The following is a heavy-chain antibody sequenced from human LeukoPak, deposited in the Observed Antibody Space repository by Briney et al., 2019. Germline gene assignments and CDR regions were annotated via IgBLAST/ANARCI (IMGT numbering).Heavy chain of an antibody. J-gene: IGHJ3*02. V-gene: IGHV1-69*13. CDR2: IIPIFGTA. CDR1: GGTFSSYA. Sequence: SVEVSCKASGGTFSSYAISWVLQAPGQGLEWMGGIIPIFGTANYAQKFQGRVTITADESTSTAYMELSSLRSEDTAVYYCARADITIFGVVISLAFDIWGQGTMVTVSS. D-gene: IGHD3-3*01. CDR3: ARADITIFGVVISLAFDI.